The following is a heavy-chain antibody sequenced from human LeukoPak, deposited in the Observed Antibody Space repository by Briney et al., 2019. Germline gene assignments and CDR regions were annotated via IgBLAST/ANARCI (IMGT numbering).Heavy chain of an antibody. Sequence: GRSLRLSCAASGFTFSSYAMHWVRQAPGKGLEWVAVISYDGSNKYHADSVKGRFTISRDNSKNTLYLQMNSLRAEDAAVYYCALSYSGSYPYWGQGTLVTVSS. J-gene: IGHJ4*02. D-gene: IGHD3-10*01. CDR2: ISYDGSNK. V-gene: IGHV3-30*04. CDR1: GFTFSSYA. CDR3: ALSYSGSYPY.